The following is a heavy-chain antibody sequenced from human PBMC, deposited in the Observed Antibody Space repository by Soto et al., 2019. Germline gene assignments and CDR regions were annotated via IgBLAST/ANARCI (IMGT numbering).Heavy chain of an antibody. J-gene: IGHJ4*02. Sequence: QITLKESGPTVVKPPETLTLTCTFSGFSLTTSGVGVGWVRQSPGKAPEWLALIYWDDDKRYSTSLNSRLIITKDTSKSQVVLTMANVDPADTATYYCAHRVLRTVFGLVTTTAIYFDFWGPGTPVVVSS. D-gene: IGHD3-3*01. CDR1: GFSLTTSGVG. CDR2: IYWDDDK. V-gene: IGHV2-5*02. CDR3: AHRVLRTVFGLVTTTAIYFDF.